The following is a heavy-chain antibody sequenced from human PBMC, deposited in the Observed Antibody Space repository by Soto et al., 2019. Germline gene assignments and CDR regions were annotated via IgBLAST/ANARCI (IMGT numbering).Heavy chain of an antibody. V-gene: IGHV2-70*11. D-gene: IGHD3-10*01. CDR2: IDWDDDK. CDR1: GFSLITSGMC. CDR3: ARIRTMVNSYYFDY. J-gene: IGHJ4*02. Sequence: SGPTLVNPTQILTLTCTFSGFSLITSGMCVSWIRQPPGKALEWLARIDWDDDKYYNTSLKTRLTISKDTSKNQVVLTMTNMDPVDTATYYCARIRTMVNSYYFDYWGQGTLVTVSS.